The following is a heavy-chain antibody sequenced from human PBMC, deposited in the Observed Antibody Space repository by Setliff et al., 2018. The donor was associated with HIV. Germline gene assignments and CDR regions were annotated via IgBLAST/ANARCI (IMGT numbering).Heavy chain of an antibody. CDR2: ISTSGGA. V-gene: IGHV4-4*09. CDR3: ARLRQWLAFFDS. D-gene: IGHD6-19*01. J-gene: IGHJ5*01. Sequence: SETLSLTCTVSAASISSYYWTWIRQPPGKGLEWIGYISTSGGATYNPSFKSRVTISVDTSKNHFSLKLNSVTAADTAVYYCARLRQWLAFFDSWGQGTLVTVSS. CDR1: AASISSYY.